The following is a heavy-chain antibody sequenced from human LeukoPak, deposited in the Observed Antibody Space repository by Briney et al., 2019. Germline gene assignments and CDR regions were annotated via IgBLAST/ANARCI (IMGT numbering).Heavy chain of an antibody. CDR1: GYTFTGYF. CDR2: INPNDGGT. V-gene: IGHV1-2*02. J-gene: IGHJ4*02. Sequence: ASVKVSCKASGYTFTGYFLHWLRQAPGQGLEWMGWINPNDGGTKYAQKFQGRVTMTRDTSITTAYMELSSLRSDDTAVYFCARGLVERYFERGYSSSWYEDYWGQGTLVTVSS. D-gene: IGHD6-13*01. CDR3: ARGLVERYFERGYSSSWYEDY.